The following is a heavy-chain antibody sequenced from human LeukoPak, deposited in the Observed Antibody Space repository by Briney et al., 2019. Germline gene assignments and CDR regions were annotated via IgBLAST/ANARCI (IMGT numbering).Heavy chain of an antibody. Sequence: ASVKVSCKTSGYTFTIYGISWVRQAPGQGLEWMGLISAYGNTNYAQNLQGRVTMTTDTSTSTAYMELRSLRSDDTAAYYCARGIIGYYFDYWGQGTLVTVSS. CDR1: GYTFTIYG. V-gene: IGHV1-18*01. J-gene: IGHJ4*02. CDR3: ARGIIGYYFDY. D-gene: IGHD2-15*01. CDR2: ISAYGNT.